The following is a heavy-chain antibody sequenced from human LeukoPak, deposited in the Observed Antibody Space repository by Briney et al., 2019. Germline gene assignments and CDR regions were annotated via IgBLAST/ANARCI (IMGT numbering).Heavy chain of an antibody. D-gene: IGHD3-22*01. CDR1: GFTFSSYA. J-gene: IGHJ4*02. Sequence: GGSLRLSCAASGFTFSSYAMSWVRQAPGKGLEWVSAISGSGGSTYYADSVKGRFTISRDNSRNTLYLQMNSLRAEDTAVYYCATISGGHESSGYYYYWGQGTLVTVSS. V-gene: IGHV3-23*01. CDR3: ATISGGHESSGYYYY. CDR2: ISGSGGST.